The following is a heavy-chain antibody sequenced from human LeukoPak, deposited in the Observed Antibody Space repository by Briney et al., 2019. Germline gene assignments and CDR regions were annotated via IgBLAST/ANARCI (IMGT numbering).Heavy chain of an antibody. D-gene: IGHD5-24*01. CDR2: IIPIFGTA. J-gene: IGHJ4*02. CDR1: GGTFGSYA. Sequence: SVKVSCKASGGTFGSYAISWVGQAPGQGLEWMGGIIPIFGTANYAQKFQGRVKITADESTSTAYMELSSLRSEDTAVYYCARGEEMATPGDYWGQGTLVTVSS. V-gene: IGHV1-69*13. CDR3: ARGEEMATPGDY.